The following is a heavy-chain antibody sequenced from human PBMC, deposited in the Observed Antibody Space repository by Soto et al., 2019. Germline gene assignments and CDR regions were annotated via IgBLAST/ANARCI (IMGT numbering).Heavy chain of an antibody. CDR2: IWYDGSSK. CDR3: AREEEDYDSSGNLFDP. V-gene: IGHV3-33*01. D-gene: IGHD3-22*01. J-gene: IGHJ5*02. CDR1: GFTFSSYG. Sequence: QVQLVESGGGVVQPGKSLRLSCVASGFTFSSYGMHWVRQSPGKGLEWVALIWYDGSSKYYGDSVKGRFTISRDNSKNSLYLQLSSLRAEDTAVYYWAREEEDYDSSGNLFDPWGQGTLVTVSS.